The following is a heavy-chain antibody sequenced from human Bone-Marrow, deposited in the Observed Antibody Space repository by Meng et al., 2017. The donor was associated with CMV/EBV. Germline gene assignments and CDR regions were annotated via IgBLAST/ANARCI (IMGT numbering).Heavy chain of an antibody. Sequence: GESLKISCAASGFTFSTFTMHWVRQAPGKGLEWVAVISYDGSSKSYTDSVKGRFTISRDNAKNSLYLQISSLRADDTAVYYCARQDQFPGTFDIWGQGTMVTVSS. J-gene: IGHJ3*02. CDR1: GFTFSTFT. CDR3: ARQDQFPGTFDI. V-gene: IGHV3-30-3*01. CDR2: ISYDGSSK. D-gene: IGHD1-26*01.